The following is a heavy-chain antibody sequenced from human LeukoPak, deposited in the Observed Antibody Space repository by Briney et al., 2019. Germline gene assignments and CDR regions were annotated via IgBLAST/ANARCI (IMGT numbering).Heavy chain of an antibody. V-gene: IGHV4-59*01. CDR1: GGSINGYY. CDR2: FYYSGST. D-gene: IGHD1-14*01. Sequence: SETLSLTCTVSGGSINGYYWNWIRQPPGKGLEWIGHFYYSGSTSYNPSLKSRVTISADTSKNQFSLKLTSVTAADTAVYYCADRGGVYWGQGILVTVSS. CDR3: ADRGGVY. J-gene: IGHJ4*02.